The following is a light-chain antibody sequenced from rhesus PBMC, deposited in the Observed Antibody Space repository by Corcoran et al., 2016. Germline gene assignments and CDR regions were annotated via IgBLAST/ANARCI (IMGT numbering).Light chain of an antibody. CDR3: QQYNSAPHT. CDR1: QGITTY. Sequence: DIQMTQSPSSLSASVGDRVTITCRASQGITTYVSWYQQTRGKDPKLLIYYAKRLGGGVPSRVSGSGSVTAFTLTISSLTPEDFGIYYCQQYNSAPHTFGGGTKVEIK. J-gene: IGKJ4*01. V-gene: IGKV1-32*01. CDR2: YAK.